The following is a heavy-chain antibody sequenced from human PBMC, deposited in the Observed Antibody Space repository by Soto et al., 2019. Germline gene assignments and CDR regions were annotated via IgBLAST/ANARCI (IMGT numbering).Heavy chain of an antibody. D-gene: IGHD3-22*01. CDR1: GGSISSTNYY. V-gene: IGHV4-39*01. CDR3: ARSPYYYDSSGYYGDFYYFDY. CDR2: IYYSGST. J-gene: IGHJ4*02. Sequence: QLQLQESGPRLVKPSETLSLTCTVSGGSISSTNYYWGWIRQPPGKVLEWIGSIYYSGSTYYNPSLKSRVTISVDTSKNQFSLKLSSVPAADTSVYYCARSPYYYDSSGYYGDFYYFDYWGQGTLVTVSS.